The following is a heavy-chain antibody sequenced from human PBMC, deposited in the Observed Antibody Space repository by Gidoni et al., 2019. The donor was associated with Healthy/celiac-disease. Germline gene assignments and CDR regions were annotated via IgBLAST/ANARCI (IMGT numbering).Heavy chain of an antibody. V-gene: IGHV3-15*01. J-gene: IGHJ4*02. D-gene: IGHD2-15*01. CDR3: VTRGYCSGGSCYTGY. Sequence: EVQLVESGGGLVKPGGSLRLSCAASGSCFRAAWRNWVRQAPGKGLEWVGRIKSKINGATADYAAPVKGRFTISRDDSKNTLYLQANNLKIEDTAVYYCVTRGYCSGGSCYTGYWGQGTLVTVSS. CDR2: IKSKINGATA. CDR1: GSCFRAAW.